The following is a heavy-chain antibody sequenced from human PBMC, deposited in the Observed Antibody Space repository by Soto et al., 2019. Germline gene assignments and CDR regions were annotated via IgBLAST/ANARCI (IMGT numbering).Heavy chain of an antibody. CDR1: GGSISSGNW. Sequence: PSETLSLTCVVSGGSISSGNWWSWVRQPPGKGLEWIGEIYHTGSTNYNPSLKSRVTISVDKSKNQFSLKLSSVTAADTAIYYCARDVAALRRIAYWGQGTLVTVSS. V-gene: IGHV4-4*02. J-gene: IGHJ4*02. CDR2: IYHTGST. D-gene: IGHD6-13*01. CDR3: ARDVAALRRIAY.